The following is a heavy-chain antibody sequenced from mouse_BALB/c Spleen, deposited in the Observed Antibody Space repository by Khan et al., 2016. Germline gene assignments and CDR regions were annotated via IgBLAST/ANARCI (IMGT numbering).Heavy chain of an antibody. CDR3: ARWGLPINWYFDV. Sequence: EVQLQESGAELVKPGASVKLSCTTSGFNIKDTYMHWVKQRPEQGLEWIGRIDPANGNTKYDPKFQGKATITADKYSNTAYLQLSSLTSADTAVYYCARWGLPINWYFDVWGAGTTVTVSS. V-gene: IGHV14-3*02. J-gene: IGHJ1*01. CDR1: GFNIKDTY. CDR2: IDPANGNT. D-gene: IGHD2-2*01.